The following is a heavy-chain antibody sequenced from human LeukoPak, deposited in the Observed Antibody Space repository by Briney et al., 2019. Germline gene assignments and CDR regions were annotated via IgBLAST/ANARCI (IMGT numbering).Heavy chain of an antibody. V-gene: IGHV3-53*01. CDR1: GFTVSNNY. CDR3: ARGGRGSAAVVAPRSFDI. Sequence: GGSLRLSCAASGFTVSNNYMSWVRQAPGKGLEWVSVTYTGGNSYYADSVKGRFIISRDISKNTLYLQMNSLRAEDSALYHCARGGRGSAAVVAPRSFDIWGQGTMVTVSS. D-gene: IGHD3-22*01. CDR2: TYTGGNS. J-gene: IGHJ3*02.